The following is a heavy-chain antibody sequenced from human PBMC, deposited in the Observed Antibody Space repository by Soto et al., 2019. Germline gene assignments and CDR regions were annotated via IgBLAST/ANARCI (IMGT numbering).Heavy chain of an antibody. D-gene: IGHD1-7*01. CDR2: IKSDGSDT. CDR1: GFTFNIYW. V-gene: IGHV3-74*01. CDR3: VSDRNYHSDY. Sequence: GGSLRLSCATSGFTFNIYWMHWVRQAPGKGLVWISRIKSDGSDTIYADSVKGRFTISRDNARNTLYLQMNSLRAEDTATYYCVSDRNYHSDYWGQRTPVTPST. J-gene: IGHJ4*02.